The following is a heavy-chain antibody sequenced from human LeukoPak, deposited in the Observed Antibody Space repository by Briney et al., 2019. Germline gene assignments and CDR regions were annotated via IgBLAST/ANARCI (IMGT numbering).Heavy chain of an antibody. CDR3: ATDEGGGGKSVG. D-gene: IGHD4-23*01. J-gene: IGHJ4*02. V-gene: IGHV1-46*02. Sequence: GASVKVSCKASGNTFNKHYMHWVRQAPGQGLEWMGIINPNSGSTSYAQKFQGRVTVTRDTSTSTVYMDLNSLRSEDTAVYYCATDEGGGGKSVGWGQGTLVTVSS. CDR2: INPNSGST. CDR1: GNTFNKHY.